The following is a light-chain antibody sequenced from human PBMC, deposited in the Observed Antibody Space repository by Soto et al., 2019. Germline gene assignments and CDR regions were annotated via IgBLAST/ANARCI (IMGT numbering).Light chain of an antibody. V-gene: IGLV2-14*01. CDR2: DVS. Sequence: QSALTQPVSVSGSTGQSITISCTGTSSDDGGYNYVSWYQQHPGKAPNLIIFDVSNRPSGVSNRFSGSKSGNSASLTISGLQAEDEADYYCSSYTGSNTPVVFGGGTQLTVL. CDR3: SSYTGSNTPVV. J-gene: IGLJ2*01. CDR1: SSDDGGYNY.